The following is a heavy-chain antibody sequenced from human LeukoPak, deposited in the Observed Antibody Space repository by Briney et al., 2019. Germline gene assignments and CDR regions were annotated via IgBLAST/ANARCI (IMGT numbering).Heavy chain of an antibody. D-gene: IGHD6-19*01. Sequence: GGSLRLSCAASGFTFSSYAMSWVRQAPGKGLECISGFSGSGGSTYYADSVKGRFTISRDNSKNTLYLQMKGLRAEDTAVYYCVKDSVVVAGLVNYFDYWGQGTLVTVSS. CDR3: VKDSVVVAGLVNYFDY. CDR1: GFTFSSYA. CDR2: FSGSGGST. J-gene: IGHJ4*02. V-gene: IGHV3-23*01.